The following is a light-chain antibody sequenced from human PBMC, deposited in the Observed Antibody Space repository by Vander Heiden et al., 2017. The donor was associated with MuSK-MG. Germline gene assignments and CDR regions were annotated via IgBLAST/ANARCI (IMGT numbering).Light chain of an antibody. Sequence: DIQMTQSPSSLSASVGDRVTITCRASQSISSYLNWYQQKPGIAPKLLIYAASSMQSGVPSRFSGSGSGTDFTLTISRLQPEDFATYFCQQSDSTPFTFGQGTQMEIK. J-gene: IGKJ5*01. CDR1: QSISSY. CDR3: QQSDSTPFT. CDR2: AAS. V-gene: IGKV1-39*01.